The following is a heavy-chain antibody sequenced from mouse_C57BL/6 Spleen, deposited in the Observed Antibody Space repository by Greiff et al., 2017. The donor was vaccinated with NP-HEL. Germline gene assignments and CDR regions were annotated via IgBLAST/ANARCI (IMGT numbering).Heavy chain of an antibody. D-gene: IGHD1-1*01. CDR2: IYPGDGDT. J-gene: IGHJ3*01. CDR3: ASRIYYGSSYGFAY. CDR1: GYAFSSPW. V-gene: IGHV1-82*01. Sequence: QVQLQQSGPELVKPGASVKISCKASGYAFSSPWMNWVKQRPGKGLEWIGRIYPGDGDTNYNGKFKGKATLTADKSSSTAYMQLSSLTSEDSAVYFCASRIYYGSSYGFAYWGQGTLVTVSA.